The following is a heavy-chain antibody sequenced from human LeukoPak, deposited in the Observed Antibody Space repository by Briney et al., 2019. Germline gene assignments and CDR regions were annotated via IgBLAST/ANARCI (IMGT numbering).Heavy chain of an antibody. CDR2: INPNSGGT. D-gene: IGHD2-15*01. V-gene: IGHV1-2*02. CDR3: EREGVAATNDAFDI. CDR1: GYTFTGYY. J-gene: IGHJ3*02. Sequence: GASVKVSCKASGYTFTGYYMHWVRQAPGQGLEWMGWINPNSGGTNYAQKFQGRVTMTRDTSISTAYMELSRLRSDDTAVYYCEREGVAATNDAFDIWGQGTMVTVSS.